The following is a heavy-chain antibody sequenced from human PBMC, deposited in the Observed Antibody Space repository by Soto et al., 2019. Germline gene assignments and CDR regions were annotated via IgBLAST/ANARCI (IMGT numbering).Heavy chain of an antibody. V-gene: IGHV2-5*02. CDR3: AHSRNLITEDAQVGDFDY. CDR1: GFSLTTDGVG. J-gene: IGHJ4*02. D-gene: IGHD3-10*01. Sequence: QITLKESGPTLVKPTQTLTLTCSFSGFSLTTDGVGVGWVRQPPGEALEWLALIYWDDDERYSPSLKTRLTITKDTPKNQVVLIMTNMDPVDTATYYCAHSRNLITEDAQVGDFDYWGQGTLVTVSS. CDR2: IYWDDDE.